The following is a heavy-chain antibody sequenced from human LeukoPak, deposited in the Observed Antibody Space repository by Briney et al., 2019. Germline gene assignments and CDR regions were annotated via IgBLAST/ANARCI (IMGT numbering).Heavy chain of an antibody. V-gene: IGHV5-51*01. Sequence: GESLKISCQVSGYSFTSYWIGWVRQMPGKGLEWMGIIYPNDSDTKYSPSFQGQVTISADKSISTAYLQWSSLKASDTAIYYCARQKASWNLWGYWGQGTLVTVSS. J-gene: IGHJ4*02. CDR3: ARQKASWNLWGY. CDR2: IYPNDSDT. CDR1: GYSFTSYW. D-gene: IGHD1-7*01.